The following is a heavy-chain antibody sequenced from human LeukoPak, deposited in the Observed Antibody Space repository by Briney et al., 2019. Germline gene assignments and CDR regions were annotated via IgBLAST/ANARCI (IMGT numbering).Heavy chain of an antibody. CDR3: AMQKYYYDSSGYYYFDY. CDR2: ISGSGGST. V-gene: IGHV3-23*01. D-gene: IGHD3-22*01. Sequence: GGSLRLSCAASGFTFSSYAMTWVRQAPGKGLEWASAISGSGGSTYYADSVKGRFTISRDNSKNTLYLQMNSLRAEDTAVYYCAMQKYYYDSSGYYYFDYWGQGTLVTVSS. J-gene: IGHJ4*02. CDR1: GFTFSSYA.